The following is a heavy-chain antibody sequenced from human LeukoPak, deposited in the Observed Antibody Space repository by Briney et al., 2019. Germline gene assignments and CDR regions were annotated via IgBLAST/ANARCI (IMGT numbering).Heavy chain of an antibody. D-gene: IGHD3-10*01. CDR1: GFTFSNYE. V-gene: IGHV3-48*03. Sequence: GGSLRLSCAASGFTFSNYEINWVRQAPGRGLEWISYISGSGTSIYHANSVKGRFTISRDNAKNSVYLQMNSLRAEDTAVYYCARETYYGSGSYSDFALDYWGQGTLVTVSS. J-gene: IGHJ4*02. CDR3: ARETYYGSGSYSDFALDY. CDR2: ISGSGTSI.